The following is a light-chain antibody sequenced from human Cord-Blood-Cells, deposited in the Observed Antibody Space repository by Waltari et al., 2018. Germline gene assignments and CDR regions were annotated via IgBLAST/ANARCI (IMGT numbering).Light chain of an antibody. Sequence: QSALTQPASVSGSPGQSTTISCTGTSSDVGGYNYVSWYQQHPGKAPKLMIYDVSNRPSGVSNRVSGSKSGNTASLTISGLQAEDEADYYCSSYTSSSTLVVFGGGTKLTVL. V-gene: IGLV2-14*01. CDR1: SSDVGGYNY. CDR2: DVS. J-gene: IGLJ2*01. CDR3: SSYTSSSTLVV.